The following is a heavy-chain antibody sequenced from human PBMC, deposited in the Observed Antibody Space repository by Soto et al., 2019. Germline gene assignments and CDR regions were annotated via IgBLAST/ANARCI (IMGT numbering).Heavy chain of an antibody. CDR2: IPSDGRDV. CDR1: GFNFRDFW. CDR3: TRDDSGLGIDY. V-gene: IGHV3-74*01. Sequence: GGSLRLSCEASGFNFRDFWMHWVRQPPGKGLEWVSNIPSDGRDVSYADSVRGRFTISRDDARNTLYLQMSDLRVEDTAIYYCTRDDSGLGIDYWGQGTQVTSPQ. J-gene: IGHJ4*02. D-gene: IGHD1-26*01.